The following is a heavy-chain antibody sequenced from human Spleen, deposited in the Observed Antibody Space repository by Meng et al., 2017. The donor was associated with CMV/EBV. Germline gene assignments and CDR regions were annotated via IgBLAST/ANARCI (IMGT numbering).Heavy chain of an antibody. D-gene: IGHD3-16*01. V-gene: IGHV3-21*01. J-gene: IGHJ4*02. CDR3: ARAQVYYFDS. CDR2: ISSSSSYI. Sequence: GESLKISCVGSGFTFSSYSMNWVRQAPGEGLEWVSSISSSSSYIYYADSVKGRFTISRDNAENSLYLQMSSLRAEDTAVYYCARAQVYYFDSWGQGTLVTVSS. CDR1: GFTFSSYS.